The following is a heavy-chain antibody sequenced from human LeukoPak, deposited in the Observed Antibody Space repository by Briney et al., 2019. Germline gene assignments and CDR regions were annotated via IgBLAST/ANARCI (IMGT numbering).Heavy chain of an antibody. CDR3: ARKPLGYCSGGSCYKGYYFDY. J-gene: IGHJ4*02. Sequence: GSLRLSCAASGFTVSSNEMSWVRQPPGKGLEWIGEINHSGSTNYNPSLKSRVTISVDTSKNQFSLKLSSVTAADTAVYYCARKPLGYCSGGSCYKGYYFDYWGQGTLVTVSS. V-gene: IGHV4-34*01. CDR1: GFTVSSNE. D-gene: IGHD2-15*01. CDR2: INHSGST.